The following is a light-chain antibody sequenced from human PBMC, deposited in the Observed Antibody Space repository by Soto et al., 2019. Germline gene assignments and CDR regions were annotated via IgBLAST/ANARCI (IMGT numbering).Light chain of an antibody. CDR3: TSYSSTDTFYV. CDR1: GSDVGAYHY. Sequence: QSALTQPASVSGSPGQSITISCTGTGSDVGAYHYVSWYQHHPGKAPKLMIYQVTNRPSGVSDLFSGSKSGVTASLTISGLRADDEADYYCTSYSSTDTFYVFGSGTKLTVL. V-gene: IGLV2-14*01. CDR2: QVT. J-gene: IGLJ1*01.